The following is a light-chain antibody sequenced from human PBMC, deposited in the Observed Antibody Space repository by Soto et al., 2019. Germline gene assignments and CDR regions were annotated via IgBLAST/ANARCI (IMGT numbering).Light chain of an antibody. CDR2: EVT. J-gene: IGLJ2*01. CDR1: SSDVGGYNY. V-gene: IGLV2-8*01. CDR3: SSYGGFNNVL. Sequence: QSALTQPPSASGSPGQSVIISCTGTSSDVGGYNYVSWYQQHPGKAPKLIIYEVTKRPSGVPYRFSGSKSGNAASLTVSGLDTDDEDDYYCSSYGGFNNVLFGGGTKLTVL.